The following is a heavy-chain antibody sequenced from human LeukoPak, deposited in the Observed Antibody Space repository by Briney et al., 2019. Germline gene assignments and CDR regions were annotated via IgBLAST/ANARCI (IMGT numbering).Heavy chain of an antibody. CDR2: INHSGST. V-gene: IGHV4-34*01. Sequence: PSETLSLTCAVYGGSFSGYYWSWIRQPPGKGLEWIREINHSGSTNYSPSLKSRVTISVDTSKNQFSLKLSSVTAADTAVYYCARGGSIAVAGIYWFDPWGQGTLVTVSS. CDR1: GGSFSGYY. D-gene: IGHD6-19*01. CDR3: ARGGSIAVAGIYWFDP. J-gene: IGHJ5*02.